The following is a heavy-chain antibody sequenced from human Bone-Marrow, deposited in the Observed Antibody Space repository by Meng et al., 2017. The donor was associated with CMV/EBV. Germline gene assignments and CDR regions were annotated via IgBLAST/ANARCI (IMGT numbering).Heavy chain of an antibody. V-gene: IGHV3-7*01. CDR2: IKQDGSEK. CDR1: GFTFSSYI. J-gene: IGHJ4*02. D-gene: IGHD3-3*01. Sequence: GESLKISCAASGFTFSSYIMNWVRQAPGKGLEWVANIKQDGSEKYYVDSVKGRFTISRDNAKNSLYLQMNSLRAEDTAVYYCAKYYDFWSGYSDYFDYWGQGTLVTVSS. CDR3: AKYYDFWSGYSDYFDY.